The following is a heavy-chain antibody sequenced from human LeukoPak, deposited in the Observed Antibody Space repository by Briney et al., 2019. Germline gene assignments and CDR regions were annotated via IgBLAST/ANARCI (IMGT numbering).Heavy chain of an antibody. CDR3: ASGYYDFWSGYYKHYYYMDV. D-gene: IGHD3-3*01. V-gene: IGHV4-38-2*02. Sequence: SETLSLTCTVSGYSISSGYFWGWIRQPPGKGLEWIGVYHVGTTDYNPSLKSRVTISVDTSKNQFSLKLSSVTAADTAVYYCASGYYDFWSGYYKHYYYMDVWGKGTTVTVSS. CDR2: VYHVGTT. CDR1: GYSISSGYF. J-gene: IGHJ6*03.